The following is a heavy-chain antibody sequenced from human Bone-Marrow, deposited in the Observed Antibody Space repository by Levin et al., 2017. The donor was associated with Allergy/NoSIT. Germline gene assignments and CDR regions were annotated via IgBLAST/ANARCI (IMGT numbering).Heavy chain of an antibody. D-gene: IGHD1-26*01. CDR3: ARELSGNYATFDI. CDR1: GFTVSDYY. Sequence: PGGSLRLSCAVSGFTVSDYYMSWIRQAPGKGLEWVSYITHTGRSVFYADSVKGRFTISRDNVKNSLYLQMNSLRAEDTAVYFCARELSGNYATFDIWGQGAMVTVSS. J-gene: IGHJ3*02. V-gene: IGHV3-11*01. CDR2: ITHTGRSV.